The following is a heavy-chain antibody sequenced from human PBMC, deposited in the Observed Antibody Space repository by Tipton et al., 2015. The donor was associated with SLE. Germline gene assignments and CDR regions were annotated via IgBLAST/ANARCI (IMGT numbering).Heavy chain of an antibody. CDR2: TFCRSEKWYN. J-gene: IGHJ6*04. D-gene: IGHD2-2*01. CDR3: ARDCISSSCSSDYPYGMDV. V-gene: IGHV6-1*01. CDR1: GDSVSTNVAA. Sequence: QVQLVQSGPEVKPSQTLSLTCAISGDSVSTNVAAWHWIRQSPSRGLEWLGRTFCRSEKWYNNYALSVKSRITINADTSKNQFSLQLNYVTPEDTAVYYCARDCISSSCSSDYPYGMDVWGKGTTVIISS.